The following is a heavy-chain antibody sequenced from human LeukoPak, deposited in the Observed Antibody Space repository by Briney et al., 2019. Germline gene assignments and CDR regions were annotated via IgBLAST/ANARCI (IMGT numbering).Heavy chain of an antibody. V-gene: IGHV4-31*03. CDR1: GGSISSGGYY. CDR2: IYYSGST. D-gene: IGHD3-9*01. CDR3: ARVLTGYYDAFDI. Sequence: PSETLSLTCTVSGGSISSGGYYWSWIRQHPGKGLEWIGYIYYSGSTYYNPSLKSRVTISVDTSKNQFSLKLSSVTAADTAAYYCARVLTGYYDAFDIWGQGTIVTVYS. J-gene: IGHJ3*02.